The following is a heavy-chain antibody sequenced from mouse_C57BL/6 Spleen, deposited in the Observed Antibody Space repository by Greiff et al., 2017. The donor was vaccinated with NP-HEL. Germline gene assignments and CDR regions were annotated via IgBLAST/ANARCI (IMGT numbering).Heavy chain of an antibody. J-gene: IGHJ4*01. D-gene: IGHD1-1*01. CDR1: GFTFSDYG. Sequence: EVQRVESGGGLVKPGGSLKLSCAASGFTFSDYGMHWVRQAPEKGLEWVAYISSGSSTIYYADTVKGRFTISRDNAKNTLFLQMTSLRSEDTAMYYCARLLRSYYAMDYWGQGTSVTVSS. V-gene: IGHV5-17*01. CDR2: ISSGSSTI. CDR3: ARLLRSYYAMDY.